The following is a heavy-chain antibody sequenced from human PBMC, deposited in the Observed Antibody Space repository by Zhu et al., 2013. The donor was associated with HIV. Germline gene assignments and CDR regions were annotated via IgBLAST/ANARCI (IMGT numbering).Heavy chain of an antibody. CDR2: INPNSGDT. Sequence: QVQLVQSGAEVKKPGASVKVSCKASGYTFIGYYIHWVRQAPGQGLEWMGWINPNSGDTKFAQRFQGRVTMTRDTSINTAYMELSRLRSDDTAVYYCTRWGGTMYYGMDAWGPGTTVTVSS. CDR1: GYTFIGYY. CDR3: TRWGGTMYYGMDA. D-gene: IGHD3-10*01. J-gene: IGHJ6*01. V-gene: IGHV1-2*02.